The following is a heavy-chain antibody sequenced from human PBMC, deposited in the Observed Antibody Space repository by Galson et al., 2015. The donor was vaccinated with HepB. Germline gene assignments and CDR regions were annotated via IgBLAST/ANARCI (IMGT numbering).Heavy chain of an antibody. J-gene: IGHJ5*02. CDR2: IKQDESKK. Sequence: SLRLSCAASRFTFSNYWMSWVRQAPGKGLEWVANIKQDESKKYYVDSVEGRFAISRDNAKNSLYLQMNSLRAEDTAVYYCVRDGWGSTSPNWFDPWGQGTLVTVAS. CDR1: RFTFSNYW. D-gene: IGHD2-2*01. CDR3: VRDGWGSTSPNWFDP. V-gene: IGHV3-7*03.